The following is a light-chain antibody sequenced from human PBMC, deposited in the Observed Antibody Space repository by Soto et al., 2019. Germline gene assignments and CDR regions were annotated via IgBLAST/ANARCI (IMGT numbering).Light chain of an antibody. CDR3: QQRSNWPPL. J-gene: IGKJ3*01. V-gene: IGKV3-11*01. CDR1: QSVSSY. CDR2: DAS. Sequence: EIVLTQSPATLSLSPGERATLSCRASQSVSSYLAWYQQKPGQAPRLLIYDASNRATGIPARFSGSGSGTDFNLTISSLEAEDFAVYYCQQRSNWPPLFGPGTKVDIK.